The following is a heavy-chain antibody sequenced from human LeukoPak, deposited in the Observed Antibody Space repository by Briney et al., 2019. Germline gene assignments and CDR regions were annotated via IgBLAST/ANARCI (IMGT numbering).Heavy chain of an antibody. D-gene: IGHD3-3*01. Sequence: GGSLRLSCEASGFTLSTYWMQWVRHAPGKGLVWVSRITPDGTSTTYADSVKGRFTISRDNAKNTLYVQMNGLRAEDTAVYYCARGAFGVYAFDIWGQGTMVTVSS. CDR2: ITPDGTST. CDR3: ARGAFGVYAFDI. V-gene: IGHV3-74*01. J-gene: IGHJ3*02. CDR1: GFTLSTYW.